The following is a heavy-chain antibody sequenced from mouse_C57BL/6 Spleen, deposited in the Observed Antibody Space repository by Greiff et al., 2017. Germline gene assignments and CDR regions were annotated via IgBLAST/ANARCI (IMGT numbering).Heavy chain of an antibody. Sequence: EVQLQESGTVLARPGASVKMSCKTSGYTFTSYWMHWVKQRPGQGLEWIGAIYPGNSDTSYNQKFKGKAKLTAVTSASTAYMELSSLTNEVSAVYYCTRGIDYWGQGTLVTVSA. CDR3: TRGIDY. CDR2: IYPGNSDT. CDR1: GYTFTSYW. J-gene: IGHJ3*01. V-gene: IGHV1-5*01.